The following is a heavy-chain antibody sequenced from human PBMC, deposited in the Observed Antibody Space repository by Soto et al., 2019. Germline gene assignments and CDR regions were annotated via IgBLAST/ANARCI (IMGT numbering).Heavy chain of an antibody. CDR1: GYTFTSND. D-gene: IGHD2-15*01. V-gene: IGHV1-8*01. CDR2: MNPNSGKT. J-gene: IGHJ4*02. CDR3: AREFDEYCSGGSCVDY. Sequence: ASVKVSCKASGYTFTSNDINWVRQATGQGLEWMGWMNPNSGKTVYAQKFQGRVTMTRNTSISTAYMDLSSLRSEDTAVYYCAREFDEYCSGGSCVDYWGQGTLVTVS.